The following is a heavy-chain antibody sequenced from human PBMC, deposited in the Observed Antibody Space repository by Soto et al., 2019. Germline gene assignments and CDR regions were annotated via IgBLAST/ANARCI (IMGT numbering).Heavy chain of an antibody. CDR1: GFTFSSYG. D-gene: IGHD5-18*01. Sequence: GGSLRLSCAASGFTFSSYGMHWVRQAPGKGLEWVAVISYDGSNKYYADSVKGRFTISRDNSKNTLYLQMNSLRAEDTAVYYCAKDLLFGYSYGLKGMAVWGQGTTVTVSS. CDR3: AKDLLFGYSYGLKGMAV. V-gene: IGHV3-30*18. J-gene: IGHJ6*02. CDR2: ISYDGSNK.